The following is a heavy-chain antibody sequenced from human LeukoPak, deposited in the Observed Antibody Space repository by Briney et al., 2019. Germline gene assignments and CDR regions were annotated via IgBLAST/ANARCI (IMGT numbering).Heavy chain of an antibody. J-gene: IGHJ4*02. Sequence: SETLSLTCTVSGGSVSSDRYYWSWIRQTPGKGLEWIGYVYYSGSTNYNPALRSRVTISVDTSKNQFSLKLTSVTAADTAVYYCARGRFFAGGAFYFDSWGQGTLVTVSP. D-gene: IGHD3-16*01. CDR3: ARGRFFAGGAFYFDS. CDR2: VYYSGST. CDR1: GGSVSSDRYY. V-gene: IGHV4-61*01.